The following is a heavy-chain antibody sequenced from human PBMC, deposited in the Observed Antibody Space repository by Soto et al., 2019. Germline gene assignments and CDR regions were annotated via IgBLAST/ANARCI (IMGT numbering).Heavy chain of an antibody. D-gene: IGHD2-15*01. CDR2: IIWNSGSI. J-gene: IGHJ6*02. V-gene: IGHV3-9*01. Sequence: GGSLRLSCAASGFTFDDYAMHWVRQAPGKGLEWVSVIIWNSGSIGYADSVKGRFTISRDNAKNSLYLQMNSLRAEDTALYYCAKDMVRHYYYYGMDVWGQGTTVTVPS. CDR3: AKDMVRHYYYYGMDV. CDR1: GFTFDDYA.